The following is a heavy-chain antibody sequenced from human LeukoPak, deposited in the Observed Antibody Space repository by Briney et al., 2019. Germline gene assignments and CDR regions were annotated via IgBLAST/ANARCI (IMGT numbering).Heavy chain of an antibody. CDR1: GGSFSGYY. Sequence: SETLSLTCAVYGGSFSGYYWSWIRQPPGKGLEWIGEINHSGSTNYNPSLKSRVTISVDTSKNQFSLKLSSATAADTAVYYCAREGRMTTVTFNARRGRYGMDVWGQGTTVTVSS. CDR3: AREGRMTTVTFNARRGRYGMDV. CDR2: INHSGST. D-gene: IGHD4-17*01. V-gene: IGHV4-34*01. J-gene: IGHJ6*02.